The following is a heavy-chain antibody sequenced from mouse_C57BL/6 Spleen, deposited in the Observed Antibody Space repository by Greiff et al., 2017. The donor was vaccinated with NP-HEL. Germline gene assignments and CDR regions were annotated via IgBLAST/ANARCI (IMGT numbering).Heavy chain of an antibody. D-gene: IGHD1-1*01. V-gene: IGHV1-7*01. CDR3: ARGITTDYYAMDY. Sequence: QVQLQQSGAELAKPGASVKLSCKASGYTFNSYWMHWVKQRPGQGLEWIGYINPSSGYTKYNQKFKDKATLTADKSSSTAYMQLSSLTYEDSAVYYCARGITTDYYAMDYWGQGTSVTVSS. J-gene: IGHJ4*01. CDR1: GYTFNSYW. CDR2: INPSSGYT.